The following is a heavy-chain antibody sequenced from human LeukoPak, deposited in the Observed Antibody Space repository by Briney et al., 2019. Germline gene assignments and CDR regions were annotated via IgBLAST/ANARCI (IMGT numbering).Heavy chain of an antibody. CDR2: INHSGST. D-gene: IGHD5-18*01. CDR1: GGSFSGYY. CDR3: ARSTPLRGYSYGFWSPFDY. V-gene: IGHV4-34*01. Sequence: KPSETLSLTCAVYGGSFSGYYWSWIRQPPGKGLEWIGEINHSGSTNYNPSLKSRVTISVDTSKNQFSLKLSSVTAADTAVYYCARSTPLRGYSYGFWSPFDYWGQGTLVTVSS. J-gene: IGHJ4*02.